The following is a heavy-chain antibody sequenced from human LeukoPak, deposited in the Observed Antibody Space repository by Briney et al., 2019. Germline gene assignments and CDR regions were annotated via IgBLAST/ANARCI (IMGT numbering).Heavy chain of an antibody. CDR2: ISGSGGST. V-gene: IGHV3-23*01. CDR1: GVTFSSYA. Sequence: GGSLRLSCAATGVTFSSYAMSWVRQAPGKGLEWVSAISGSGGSTYYADSVKGRFTISRDNSKNALYLQMNSLRAEDTAVYYCAKEPYSSSSPYYFDYWGQGTLVTVSS. J-gene: IGHJ4*02. CDR3: AKEPYSSSSPYYFDY. D-gene: IGHD6-6*01.